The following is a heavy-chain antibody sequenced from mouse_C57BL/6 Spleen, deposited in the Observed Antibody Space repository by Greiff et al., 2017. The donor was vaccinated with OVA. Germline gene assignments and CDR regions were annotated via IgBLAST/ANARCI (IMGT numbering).Heavy chain of an antibody. CDR2: INPGSGGT. CDR1: GYAFTNYL. CDR3: ARGSSGLAY. J-gene: IGHJ3*01. Sequence: QVQLQQSGAELVRPGTSVKVSCKASGYAFTNYLIEWVKQRPGQGLEWIGVINPGSGGTNYNEKFKGKATLTADKSSSTAYMQRSSLTSEDSACYFCARGSSGLAYWGQGTLVTVSA. D-gene: IGHD3-2*02. V-gene: IGHV1-54*01.